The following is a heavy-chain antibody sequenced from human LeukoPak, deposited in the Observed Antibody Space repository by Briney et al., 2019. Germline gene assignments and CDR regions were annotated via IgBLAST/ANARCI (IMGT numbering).Heavy chain of an antibody. V-gene: IGHV1-18*01. Sequence: ASVKVSCKASGYTFSSYGISWVRQAPGQGLEWMGWISGYNGNTNYAQNLQGRVTVTTDTSTSTAYMEVRSLRSDDTAVYYCARDERMAAAGSKGYFDYWGQGTLVTVSS. D-gene: IGHD6-13*01. J-gene: IGHJ4*02. CDR2: ISGYNGNT. CDR3: ARDERMAAAGSKGYFDY. CDR1: GYTFSSYG.